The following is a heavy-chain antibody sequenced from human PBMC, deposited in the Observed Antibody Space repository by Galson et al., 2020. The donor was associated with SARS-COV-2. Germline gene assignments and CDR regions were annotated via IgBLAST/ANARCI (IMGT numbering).Heavy chain of an antibody. V-gene: IGHV1-18*01. D-gene: IGHD2-2*01. Sequence: ASVKVSCEASDYMFSLYGVSWVRQAPGEGLEWLGWISVHNGHTEYAQKFQGRVSMTTDTSTNTAYMELRGVTSDDTAVYYCARMCGGGCSSTSCCYYYHGMDVWGQGTPVTVSS. CDR3: ARMCGGGCSSTSCCYYYHGMDV. CDR2: ISVHNGHT. J-gene: IGHJ6*02. CDR1: DYMFSLYG.